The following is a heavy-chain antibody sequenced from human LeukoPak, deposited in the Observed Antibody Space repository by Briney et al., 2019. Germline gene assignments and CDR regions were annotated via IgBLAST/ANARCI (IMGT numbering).Heavy chain of an antibody. V-gene: IGHV3-53*01. CDR1: GFAVSSNY. J-gene: IGHJ3*02. D-gene: IGHD3-22*01. CDR3: AREGGYYDSSGYYLGVAFDI. CDR2: IYSGGST. Sequence: GGSLRLSCAASGFAVSSNYMSWVRQAPGKGLEWVSVIYSGGSTYYADSVKGRFTISRDNSKNTLYLQMNSLRAEDTAVDYCAREGGYYDSSGYYLGVAFDIWGQGTMVTVSS.